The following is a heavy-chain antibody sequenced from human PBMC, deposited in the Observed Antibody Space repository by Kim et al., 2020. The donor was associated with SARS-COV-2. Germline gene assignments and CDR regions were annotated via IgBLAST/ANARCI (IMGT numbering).Heavy chain of an antibody. D-gene: IGHD2-15*01. CDR3: ARGYCSGGSCSYYYFDY. J-gene: IGHJ4*02. V-gene: IGHV3-13*01. Sequence: VKGRFTNSRENAKNPLYLQMNSLRAGDTAVYYCARGYCSGGSCSYYYFDYWGQGTLVTVSS.